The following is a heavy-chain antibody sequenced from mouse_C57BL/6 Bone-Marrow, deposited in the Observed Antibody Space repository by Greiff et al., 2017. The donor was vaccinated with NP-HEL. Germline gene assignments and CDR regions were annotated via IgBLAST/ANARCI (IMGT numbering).Heavy chain of an antibody. Sequence: EVKVEESGGGLVKPGGSLKLSCAASGFTFSSYAMSWVRQTPEKRLEWVATISDGGSYTYYPDNVKGRFTISRDNAKNNLYLQMSHLKSEDTAMYYCARASFYYGNPWFAYWGQGTLVTVSA. CDR2: ISDGGSYT. CDR1: GFTFSSYA. V-gene: IGHV5-4*03. CDR3: ARASFYYGNPWFAY. D-gene: IGHD2-1*01. J-gene: IGHJ3*01.